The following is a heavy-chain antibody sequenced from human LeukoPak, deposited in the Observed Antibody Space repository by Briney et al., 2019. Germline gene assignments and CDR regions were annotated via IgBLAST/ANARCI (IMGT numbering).Heavy chain of an antibody. J-gene: IGHJ4*02. V-gene: IGHV3-48*04. CDR1: GFSFSTYS. CDR2: ISSSSSTI. CDR3: ARGIVGATDYFDY. Sequence: GGSLRLSCAASGFSFSTYSMNWVRQAPGKGLEWVSYISSSSSTIYYADSVKGRFTISRDNAKNSLYLQMNSLRAEDTAVYYCARGIVGATDYFDYWGQGTLVAVSS. D-gene: IGHD1-26*01.